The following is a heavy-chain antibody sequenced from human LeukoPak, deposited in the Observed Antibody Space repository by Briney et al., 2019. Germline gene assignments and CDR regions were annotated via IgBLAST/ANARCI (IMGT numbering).Heavy chain of an antibody. CDR1: GGSISRSIYY. CDR2: IYYSGST. V-gene: IGHV4-39*01. CDR3: ARLTYSYDSASSGYYYFDN. D-gene: IGHD3-22*01. J-gene: IGHJ4*02. Sequence: SETLSLTCTVSGGSISRSIYYWGWIRQPPGKGLEWIGSIYYSGSTYYNPSLKSRVTISVDTSKNQFSLNVSSVTAADTAVYYCARLTYSYDSASSGYYYFDNWGQGALVSVSS.